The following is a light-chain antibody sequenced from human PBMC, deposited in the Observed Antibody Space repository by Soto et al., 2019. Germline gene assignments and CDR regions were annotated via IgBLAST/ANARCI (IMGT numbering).Light chain of an antibody. CDR3: QQYGGSPWT. CDR1: QSVSSSY. Sequence: EIVLTQSPGTLSLSPGERATLSCRASQSVSSSYLAWYQQKPGQAPRPLIYGASSRATGIPDRFSGSGSGTDFTLTISRLEPEDFEVYFCQQYGGSPWTFGQGTKVEIK. CDR2: GAS. J-gene: IGKJ1*01. V-gene: IGKV3-20*01.